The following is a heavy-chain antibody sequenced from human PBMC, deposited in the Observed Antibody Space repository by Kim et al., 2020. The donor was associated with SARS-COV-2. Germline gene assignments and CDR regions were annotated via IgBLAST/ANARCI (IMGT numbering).Heavy chain of an antibody. CDR2: IYHSGST. CDR3: ARGAYHPSPVRLMSFHYYGMDV. Sequence: SETLSLTCAVSGGSISSSNWWSWVRQPPGKGLEWIGEIYHSGSTNYNPSLKSRVTISVDKSKNQFSLKLSSVTAADTAVYYCARGAYHPSPVRLMSFHYYGMDVWGQGTTVTVSS. D-gene: IGHD4-4*01. J-gene: IGHJ6*02. V-gene: IGHV4-4*02. CDR1: GGSISSSNW.